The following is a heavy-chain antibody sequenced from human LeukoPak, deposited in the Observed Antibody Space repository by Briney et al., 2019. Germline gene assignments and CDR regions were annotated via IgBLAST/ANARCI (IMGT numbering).Heavy chain of an antibody. J-gene: IGHJ3*02. CDR3: ARVDTVTTYAFDI. CDR1: GFTFSSYW. D-gene: IGHD4-17*01. Sequence: GSLRLSCAASGFTFSSYWMIWLRQPPGKGLEWIGYIYYSGSTNYNPSLKSRVTISVDTSKNQFSLKLSSVTAADTAVYYCARVDTVTTYAFDIWGQGTMVTVSS. CDR2: IYYSGST. V-gene: IGHV4-59*01.